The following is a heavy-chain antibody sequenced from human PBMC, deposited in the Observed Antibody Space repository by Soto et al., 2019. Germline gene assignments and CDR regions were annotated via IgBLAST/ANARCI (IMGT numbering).Heavy chain of an antibody. J-gene: IGHJ4*02. V-gene: IGHV1-18*01. Sequence: QVQLVQSGAEVKKPGASVKVSCKASGYTFTSYGISWVRQAPGQGLELMGWISAYNGNTNYAQKLQGRVTMTTDTSTSTAYMELRSLRSDDTAVYYCARDQRGVVPDANYKPFDYWGQGTLVTVSS. CDR3: ARDQRGVVPDANYKPFDY. CDR1: GYTFTSYG. CDR2: ISAYNGNT. D-gene: IGHD2-2*01.